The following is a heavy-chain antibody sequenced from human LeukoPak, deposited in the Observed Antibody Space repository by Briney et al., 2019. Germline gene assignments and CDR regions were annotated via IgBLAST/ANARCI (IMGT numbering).Heavy chain of an antibody. CDR2: ISSSSSYI. D-gene: IGHD4-17*01. J-gene: IGHJ3*02. CDR3: ARAVYGFDAFDI. Sequence: GGSLRLSCAASGFTFSSYAMSWVRQAPGKGLEWVSSISSSSSYIYYADSVKGRFTISRDNAKNSLYLQMNSLRAEDTAVYYCARAVYGFDAFDIWGQGTMVTVSS. V-gene: IGHV3-21*01. CDR1: GFTFSSYA.